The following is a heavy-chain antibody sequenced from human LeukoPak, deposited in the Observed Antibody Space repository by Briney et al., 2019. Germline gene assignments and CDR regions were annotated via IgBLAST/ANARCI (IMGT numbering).Heavy chain of an antibody. CDR3: ARPHFRSGSVVDAYAFDI. V-gene: IGHV3-7*01. J-gene: IGHJ3*02. CDR1: GFTFSSYW. CDR2: IKQDGSEK. Sequence: GGSLRLSCAASGFTFSSYWMSWVRQAPGKGLEWVANIKQDGSEKYYVDSVKGRFTISRDNAKNSLYLQMNSLRAEDTAVYYCARPHFRSGSVVDAYAFDIWGQGTMVTVSS. D-gene: IGHD3-22*01.